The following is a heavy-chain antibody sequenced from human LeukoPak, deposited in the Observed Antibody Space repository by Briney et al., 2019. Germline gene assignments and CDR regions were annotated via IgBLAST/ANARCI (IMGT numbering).Heavy chain of an antibody. Sequence: PSETLSLTCAVYGGSFSGYYWSWLRQPPGKGLEWIGEINHSGSTNYNPSLKSRVTMSVDTSKNQFSLKVNFVAAADTAVYYCARGSKWLRDYNWFDPWGQGTLVTVSS. CDR3: ARGSKWLRDYNWFDP. V-gene: IGHV4-34*01. CDR2: INHSGST. CDR1: GGSFSGYY. D-gene: IGHD5-12*01. J-gene: IGHJ5*02.